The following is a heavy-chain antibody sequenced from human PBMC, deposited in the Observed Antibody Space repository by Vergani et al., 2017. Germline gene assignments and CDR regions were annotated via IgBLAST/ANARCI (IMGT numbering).Heavy chain of an antibody. D-gene: IGHD3-22*01. V-gene: IGHV3-53*01. CDR2: IYSGGST. Sequence: EVQLLESGGGLVQPGGSLRLSCAASGFTVSSNYMSWVRQAPGKGLEWVSVIYSGGSTYYADSVKGRFTISRDNSKNTLYLQMNSLRAEDTAVYYCAKDAGYYYDSSGYHGNDAFDIWGQGTMVTVSS. J-gene: IGHJ3*02. CDR3: AKDAGYYYDSSGYHGNDAFDI. CDR1: GFTVSSNY.